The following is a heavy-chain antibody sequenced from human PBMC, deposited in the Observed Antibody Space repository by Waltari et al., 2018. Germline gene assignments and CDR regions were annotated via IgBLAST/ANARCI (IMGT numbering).Heavy chain of an antibody. D-gene: IGHD4-17*01. CDR1: GFTFSSYW. CDR2: IKEDGSEK. V-gene: IGHV3-7*01. J-gene: IGHJ4*02. CDR3: ARNYYGGGPLAYFDC. Sequence: EVQLVESGGALVQPGGSLRLSCAASGFTFSSYWMTWVRQAPGKGLEWVANIKEDGSEKYYVDSVKGRFTISRDNAKNSLFLQMNSLRVEDTAIYYCARNYYGGGPLAYFDCWGQGTLVTVSS.